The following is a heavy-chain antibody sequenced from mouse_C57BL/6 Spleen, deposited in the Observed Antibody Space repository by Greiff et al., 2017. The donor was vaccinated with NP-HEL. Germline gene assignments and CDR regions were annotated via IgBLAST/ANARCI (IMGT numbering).Heavy chain of an antibody. D-gene: IGHD3-1*01. J-gene: IGHJ4*01. CDR3: ARGLPDAMDY. V-gene: IGHV1-69*01. CDR2: IDPSDSYT. CDR1: GYTFTSYW. Sequence: VQLQQPGAELVMPGASVKLSCKASGYTFTSYWMHWVKQRPGQGLEWIGEIDPSDSYTNYNQKFKGKSKLTVDKSSSTAYMQLSSLTSEDSAVYYCARGLPDAMDYWGQGTSVTVSS.